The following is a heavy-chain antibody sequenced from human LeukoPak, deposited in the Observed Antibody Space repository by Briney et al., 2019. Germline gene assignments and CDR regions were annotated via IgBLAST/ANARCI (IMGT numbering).Heavy chain of an antibody. CDR1: VDTFTSYD. CDR2: MNPNSGNT. Sequence: ASVKVSCKASVDTFTSYDINWVRQATGQGLEWMGWMNPNSGNTGYAQKFQGRVTITRNNSISTGYMELSSLRSEDTAVYYCARGKSWRSRWFLRPKYYYYMDVWGKGTTVTVS. D-gene: IGHD3-22*01. CDR3: ARGKSWRSRWFLRPKYYYYMDV. V-gene: IGHV1-8*03. J-gene: IGHJ6*03.